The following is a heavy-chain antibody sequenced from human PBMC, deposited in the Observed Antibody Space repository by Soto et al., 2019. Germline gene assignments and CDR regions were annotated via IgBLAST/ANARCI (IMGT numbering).Heavy chain of an antibody. D-gene: IGHD3-22*01. V-gene: IGHV3-48*02. CDR2: IGGGGDIV. Sequence: EVQLVESGGGLVQPGGSLRLSCAASGFTFSSYSMNWVRQAPGKGLEWVSHIGGGGDIVYADSVKGRFTISRDNAKNSLYLQMNSLRDEDTAVYYCARDADSSGYYYVRYWFDYWGQGTLVTVSS. J-gene: IGHJ4*02. CDR3: ARDADSSGYYYVRYWFDY. CDR1: GFTFSSYS.